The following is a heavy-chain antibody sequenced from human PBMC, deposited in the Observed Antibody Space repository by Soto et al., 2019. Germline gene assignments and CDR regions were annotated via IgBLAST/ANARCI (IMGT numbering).Heavy chain of an antibody. CDR1: GFAISTYW. V-gene: IGHV3-7*01. CDR3: AREALTVVAGPGWFDS. Sequence: PGGSLRLSCAASGFAISTYWMSWVRQAPGKGLEWVANIKQDGSEKYYVDSVKGRFTISRDTAKNSLSLQMNNLRAEDTAVCYCAREALTVVAGPGWFDSWGQGAPVTVSS. D-gene: IGHD6-19*01. CDR2: IKQDGSEK. J-gene: IGHJ5*01.